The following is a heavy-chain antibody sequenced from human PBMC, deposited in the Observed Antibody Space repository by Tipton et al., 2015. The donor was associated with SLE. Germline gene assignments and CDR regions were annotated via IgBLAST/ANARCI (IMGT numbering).Heavy chain of an antibody. CDR3: ARAPPQLGFDY. CDR2: MNPNSGNT. V-gene: IGHV1-8*01. D-gene: IGHD5-24*01. J-gene: IGHJ4*02. CDR1: GYTFTSFD. Sequence: QSGPEVKKPGASVKVSCKASGYTFTSFDINWVRQATGQGLEWMGWMNPNSGNTAYAQKFQGRVTMTRDTSISTAYMELSSLRSEDTAVHYCARAPPQLGFDYWGQGTLVTVSS.